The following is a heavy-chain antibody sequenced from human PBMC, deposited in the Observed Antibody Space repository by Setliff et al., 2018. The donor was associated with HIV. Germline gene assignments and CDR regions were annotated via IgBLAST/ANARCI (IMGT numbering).Heavy chain of an antibody. V-gene: IGHV4-34*01. CDR2: INHSGVT. Sequence: SETLSLTCAVYNGSFSGYYWSWIRQSPGKGLEWIGEINHSGVTNYKPPLKSRVTISLDTSKNQVSLKLTSVTAADTALYYCARGHFDWLYYYYFALDIWGQGSTVTVSS. J-gene: IGHJ6*02. CDR1: NGSFSGYY. CDR3: ARGHFDWLYYYYFALDI. D-gene: IGHD3-9*01.